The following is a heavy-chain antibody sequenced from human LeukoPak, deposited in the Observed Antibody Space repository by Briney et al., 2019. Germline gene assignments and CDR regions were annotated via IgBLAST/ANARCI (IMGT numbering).Heavy chain of an antibody. CDR1: GGSFSGYY. D-gene: IGHD3-3*01. V-gene: IGHV4-34*01. CDR2: INHSGST. CDR3: ARSTYDFWSGYFPGDYFDY. J-gene: IGHJ4*02. Sequence: SETLSLTCAVYGGSFSGYYWSWIRQPPGKGLEWIGEINHSGSTNYNPSLKSRVTISVDTSKNQFSLKLSSVTAADTAVYYCARSTYDFWSGYFPGDYFDYWGQGTLVTVSS.